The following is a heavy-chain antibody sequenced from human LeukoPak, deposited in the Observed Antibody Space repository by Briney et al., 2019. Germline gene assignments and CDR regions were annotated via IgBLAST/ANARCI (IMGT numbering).Heavy chain of an antibody. CDR1: GGSMISYY. J-gene: IGHJ5*02. CDR2: IYTSGST. Sequence: SEALSLTCTVSGGSMISYYWTWIRQPAGKGLEWIGRIYTSGSTNYNPSLKSRVTMSVDTSKNQFSLKLSSVTAADTAVYYCARDYGGKNWFDPWGQGTLVTVSS. D-gene: IGHD4-23*01. V-gene: IGHV4-4*07. CDR3: ARDYGGKNWFDP.